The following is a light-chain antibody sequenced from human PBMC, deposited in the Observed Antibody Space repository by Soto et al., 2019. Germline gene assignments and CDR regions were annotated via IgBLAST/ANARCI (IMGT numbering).Light chain of an antibody. Sequence: EIVLTQSPGTLSLSPGERATLSCRASQTVSSRYLAWYQQKPGQAPRLLMYGASNRATGIPDRFSGSGPGTDFTLTISRLEPEDFAVYFCQQYGRSPPFTFGQGTKVDIK. CDR1: QTVSSRY. CDR3: QQYGRSPPFT. V-gene: IGKV3-20*01. CDR2: GAS. J-gene: IGKJ2*01.